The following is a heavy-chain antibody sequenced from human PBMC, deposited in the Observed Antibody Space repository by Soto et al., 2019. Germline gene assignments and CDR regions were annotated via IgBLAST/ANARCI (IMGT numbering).Heavy chain of an antibody. D-gene: IGHD3-3*01. CDR3: ARWSYLDY. V-gene: IGHV3-23*01. CDR2: ISGSDGKT. CDR1: GFSFGSYA. Sequence: GSLRLSCAASGFSFGSYALSWVRQAPGKGLEWVSTISGSDGKTFYADSVKGRFSVSRDTSQSTLYLQMNSLRADDTAMYYCARWSYLDYWGQGTRVTVAS. J-gene: IGHJ4*02.